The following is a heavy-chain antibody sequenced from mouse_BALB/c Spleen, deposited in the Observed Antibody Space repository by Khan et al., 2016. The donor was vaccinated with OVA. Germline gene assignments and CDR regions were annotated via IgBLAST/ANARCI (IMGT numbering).Heavy chain of an antibody. V-gene: IGHV1-69*02. CDR1: GYTFTNYW. J-gene: IGHJ4*01. D-gene: IGHD2-14*01. Sequence: VQLQESGTELVRPGASMKLSCKASGYTFTNYWINWVKQRPGQGLEWIGNIYPSDSYTNYNQKFKDKATLTVDESSSTAYMQLSSPTSEDSAVYYCSREVRLPYYAMDYWGQGTSVTVSS. CDR3: SREVRLPYYAMDY. CDR2: IYPSDSYT.